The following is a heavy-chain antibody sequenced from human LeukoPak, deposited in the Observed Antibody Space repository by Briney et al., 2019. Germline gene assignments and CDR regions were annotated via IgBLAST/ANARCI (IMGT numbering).Heavy chain of an antibody. V-gene: IGHV4-59*13. CDR1: GGSISSYY. CDR3: ARGATIFLFDY. J-gene: IGHJ4*02. CDR2: IYYSGST. D-gene: IGHD5-12*01. Sequence: SATLSLTCTVSGGSISSYYWSWILQTPGKGPQWIGYIYYSGSTNYNPSLNSRVTISVDTSKNQFSLKLSSVTAADTAVDYCARGATIFLFDYWGQGTLVTVSS.